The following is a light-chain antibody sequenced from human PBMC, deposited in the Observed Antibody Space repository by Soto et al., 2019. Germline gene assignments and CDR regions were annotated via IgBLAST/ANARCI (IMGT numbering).Light chain of an antibody. CDR2: RNN. CDR1: SSNIGAGYD. CDR3: AAWDDTLDAQV. Sequence: QSVLTQPPSVSGAPGQRVTISCTGGSSNIGAGYDVQWYQQLPGTAPRLLIQRNNERPSGVPDRFSGSKSGTSVSLAISGLRSDDEATYYCAAWDDTLDAQVFGGGTKLTVL. J-gene: IGLJ3*02. V-gene: IGLV1-40*01.